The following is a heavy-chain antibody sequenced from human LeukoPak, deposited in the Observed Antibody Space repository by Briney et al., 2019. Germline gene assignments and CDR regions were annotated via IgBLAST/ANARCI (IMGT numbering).Heavy chain of an antibody. CDR1: GYTFTGYY. Sequence: ASVKVSCKASGYTFTGYYMHWVRQAPGQGLEWMGWINPNSGGTYYAQKFQGRVTMTSDTSISSAYMELSRLRSDDRAVYYCARDFREVSSGWSGNLDYWGQGTLVTVSS. V-gene: IGHV1-2*02. D-gene: IGHD6-19*01. CDR2: INPNSGGT. CDR3: ARDFREVSSGWSGNLDY. J-gene: IGHJ4*02.